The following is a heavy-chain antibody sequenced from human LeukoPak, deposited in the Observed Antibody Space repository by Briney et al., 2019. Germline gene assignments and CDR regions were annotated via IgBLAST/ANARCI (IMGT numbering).Heavy chain of an antibody. CDR1: RFTFSSYG. Sequence: GGSLRLSCAASRFTFSSYGMHWVRQAPGKGLEWVAVIWYDGSNKYYADSVKGRFTISRDNSKNTLYLQMNSLRAEDTAVYYCARGQSTSSGMDVWGQGTTVTVSS. CDR2: IWYDGSNK. D-gene: IGHD2-2*01. J-gene: IGHJ6*02. V-gene: IGHV3-33*01. CDR3: ARGQSTSSGMDV.